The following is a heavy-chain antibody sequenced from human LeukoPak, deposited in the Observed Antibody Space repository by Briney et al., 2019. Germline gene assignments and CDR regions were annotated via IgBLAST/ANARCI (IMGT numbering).Heavy chain of an antibody. D-gene: IGHD3-10*01. CDR3: AKDQLDYCSGSLFY. CDR2: ICGTGGTP. Sequence: PRGSLRLSCAASGFTFSSYAMSSVRQAPRKGPQCVSAICGTGGTPYYADSVKGRFPISRNNSKNTLYLQTNTPTAADMALYSCAKDQLDYCSGSLFYWGQGTLVTVSS. CDR1: GFTFSSYA. J-gene: IGHJ4*02. V-gene: IGHV3-23*01.